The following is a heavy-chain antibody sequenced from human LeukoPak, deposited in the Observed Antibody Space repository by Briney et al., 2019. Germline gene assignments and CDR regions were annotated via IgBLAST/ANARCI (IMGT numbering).Heavy chain of an antibody. CDR1: GGSISSSSYY. Sequence: SETLSLTCTVSGGSISSSSYYWGWIRQPPGKGLEWIGSIYYSGSTYYNPSLKSRVTISVDTSKNQFSLKLSSVTAADTAVYYCARGSPYDILTGYYTNWGQGTLVTVSS. V-gene: IGHV4-39*07. CDR3: ARGSPYDILTGYYTN. D-gene: IGHD3-9*01. CDR2: IYYSGST. J-gene: IGHJ4*02.